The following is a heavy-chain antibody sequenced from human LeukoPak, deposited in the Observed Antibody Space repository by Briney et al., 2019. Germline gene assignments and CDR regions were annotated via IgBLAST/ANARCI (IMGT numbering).Heavy chain of an antibody. Sequence: ASVKVSCKASGYTFIGYYMHWVRQAPGQGLEWMGRINPNSGGTNYAQKFQGRVTMTGDTSISTAYMELSRLRSDDTAVYYCARGDVAGLYGMDVWGQGTTVTVSS. J-gene: IGHJ6*02. CDR2: INPNSGGT. CDR3: ARGDVAGLYGMDV. CDR1: GYTFIGYY. D-gene: IGHD6-19*01. V-gene: IGHV1-2*06.